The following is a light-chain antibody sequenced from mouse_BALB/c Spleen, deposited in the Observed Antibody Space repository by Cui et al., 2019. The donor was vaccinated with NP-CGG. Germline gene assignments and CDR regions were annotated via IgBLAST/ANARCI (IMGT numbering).Light chain of an antibody. V-gene: IGLV1*01. CDR2: GTN. Sequence: QAVVTQAAALTTSPGETVTLTCRLSTGTVTTSNYANWVQEKPDHLFTGLIGGTNNRAPGIPARFSGSLIGDKAALTITGAQTEDEAIYFCALWYSNHWVFGGGTKLTVL. CDR1: TGTVTTSNY. J-gene: IGLJ1*01. CDR3: ALWYSNHWV.